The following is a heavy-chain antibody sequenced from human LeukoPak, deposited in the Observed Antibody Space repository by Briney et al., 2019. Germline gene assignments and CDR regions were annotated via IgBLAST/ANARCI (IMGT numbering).Heavy chain of an antibody. V-gene: IGHV4-59*01. Sequence: ASETLSLTCTVSGGSISSYYWSWIRQPPGKGLEWIGYIYYSGSTNYNPSLKSRVTISVDTSKNQFSLKLSSVTAADTAVYYCARAEYCGGDCYSEIPFDYWGQGTLVTVSS. CDR3: ARAEYCGGDCYSEIPFDY. J-gene: IGHJ4*02. CDR1: GGSISSYY. D-gene: IGHD2-21*02. CDR2: IYYSGST.